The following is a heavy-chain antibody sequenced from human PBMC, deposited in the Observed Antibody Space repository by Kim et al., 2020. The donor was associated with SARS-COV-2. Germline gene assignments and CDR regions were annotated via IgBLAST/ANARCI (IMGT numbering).Heavy chain of an antibody. J-gene: IGHJ4*02. Sequence: NYNPSLKSRVTISVDTSKNQFSLKLSAVTAADTAVYYCARGRPLLRSFDYWGQGTLVTISS. V-gene: IGHV4-34*01. CDR3: ARGRPLLRSFDY. D-gene: IGHD3-3*01.